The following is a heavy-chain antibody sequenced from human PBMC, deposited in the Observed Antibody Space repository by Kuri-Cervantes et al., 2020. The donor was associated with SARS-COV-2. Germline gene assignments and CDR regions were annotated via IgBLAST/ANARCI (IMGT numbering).Heavy chain of an antibody. D-gene: IGHD2/OR15-2a*01. CDR3: AGASMRGWFDP. CDR1: GGSFSGYY. Sequence: SETLSLTCAVYGGSFSGYYWSWIRQPPGKGLEWIGEINHSGSTNYNPSLKSRVTISVDTSKNQFSLKVRSVTAADTAVYYCAGASMRGWFDPWGQGTLVTVSS. V-gene: IGHV4-34*01. CDR2: INHSGST. J-gene: IGHJ5*02.